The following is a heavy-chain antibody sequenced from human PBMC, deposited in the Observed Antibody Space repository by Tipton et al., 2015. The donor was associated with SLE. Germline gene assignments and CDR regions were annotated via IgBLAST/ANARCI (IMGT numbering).Heavy chain of an antibody. D-gene: IGHD1-1*01. Sequence: TLSLTCSVSGASISSSVYYWAWIRQAPGKGLEWIGSFYYSFYSSGTAYHNPSLRSRVTISVDTSKNEVSLRLTSVTAADTALYYCAGTTAGFDFWGQGMLVTVSS. J-gene: IGHJ4*02. CDR1: GASISSSVYY. CDR2: FYYSFYSSGTA. V-gene: IGHV4-39*07. CDR3: AGTTAGFDF.